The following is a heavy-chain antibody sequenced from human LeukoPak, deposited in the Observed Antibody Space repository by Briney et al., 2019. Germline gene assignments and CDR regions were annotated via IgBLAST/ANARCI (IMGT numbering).Heavy chain of an antibody. CDR1: GYSISSSYY. J-gene: IGHJ3*02. CDR2: IYHSGST. Sequence: PSETLSLTCAVSGYSISSSYYWGWIRPPPGKGLEWIGSIYHSGSTFYNPSLKRRVTISGETCKHHFSLKLSSVTTADTAVYYCARLRLGVDAFDIWGQGTMVTVSS. V-gene: IGHV4-38-2*01. D-gene: IGHD3-16*01. CDR3: ARLRLGVDAFDI.